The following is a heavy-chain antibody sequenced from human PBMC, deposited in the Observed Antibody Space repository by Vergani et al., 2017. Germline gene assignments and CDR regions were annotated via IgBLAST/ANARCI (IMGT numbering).Heavy chain of an antibody. Sequence: VQSGDEVKKPGASVKVSCKASGYTFTSYDINWVRQATGQGLEWKGRMIPNSGNPGYAQKFQGRVTITRNSSVNTVYMGLSSLTSEDTAVYYCARGYNWFDPWGQGTLVTVSS. CDR3: ARGYNWFDP. CDR1: GYTFTSYD. V-gene: IGHV1-8*01. J-gene: IGHJ5*02. CDR2: MIPNSGNP.